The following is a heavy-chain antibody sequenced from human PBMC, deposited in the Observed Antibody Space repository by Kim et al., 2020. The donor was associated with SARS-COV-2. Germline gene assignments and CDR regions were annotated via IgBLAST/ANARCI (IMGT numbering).Heavy chain of an antibody. Sequence: SETLSLTCTVSGGSISSGDYYWSWIRQPPGKGLEWIGYIYYSGSTYYNPSLKSRVTISVDTSKNEFSLKLRSVTAADTAVYYCARDKRAYYDTLIGYPNRLYNYYGMDVWGQGTTVTVSS. D-gene: IGHD3-9*01. CDR2: IYYSGST. V-gene: IGHV4-30-4*01. J-gene: IGHJ6*02. CDR3: ARDKRAYYDTLIGYPNRLYNYYGMDV. CDR1: GGSISSGDYY.